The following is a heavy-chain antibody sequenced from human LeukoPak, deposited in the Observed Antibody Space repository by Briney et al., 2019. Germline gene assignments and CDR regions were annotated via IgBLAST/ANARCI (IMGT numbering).Heavy chain of an antibody. CDR2: INPILGIA. CDR1: GGTFSSYA. CDR3: ASGKYCSGGSCYGENY. V-gene: IGHV1-69*04. J-gene: IGHJ4*02. D-gene: IGHD2-15*01. Sequence: GASVKVSCKASGGTFSSYAISWVRQAPGQGLEWMGRINPILGIANYAQKFQGRVTITADKSTSTAYMELSSLRSEDTAVYYCASGKYCSGGSCYGENYWGQGTLVTVSS.